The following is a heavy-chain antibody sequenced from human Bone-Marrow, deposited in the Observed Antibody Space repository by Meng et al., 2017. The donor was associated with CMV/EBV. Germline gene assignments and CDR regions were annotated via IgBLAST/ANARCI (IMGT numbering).Heavy chain of an antibody. Sequence: GGSLRLSCSASGFPFSSYAMHWVRRAPGTGLEWVAVISYDGSKTYYTDSVKGRFTISRDNSKNTLYLQMKSLRPEDTAVFLCARVRDSGRYDYWGQGTLVTVSS. CDR2: ISYDGSKT. CDR3: ARVRDSGRYDY. J-gene: IGHJ4*02. CDR1: GFPFSSYA. V-gene: IGHV3-30-3*01. D-gene: IGHD1-26*01.